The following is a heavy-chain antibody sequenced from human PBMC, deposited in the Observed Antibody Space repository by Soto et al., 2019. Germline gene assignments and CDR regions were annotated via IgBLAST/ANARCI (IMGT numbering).Heavy chain of an antibody. CDR1: GGTSSNFV. Sequence: QMRLVQSGAEVKNSGSSVKVSCKASGGTSSNFVITWVRQVPGQGLEWLGGILPMFGAVKYAQTFQDRLKITADRSTNTASMELGSLRSEDTAVYYCARPKRSGYDRGDSYYHTMDVWGHGTTVTVS. V-gene: IGHV1-69*06. J-gene: IGHJ6*02. CDR2: ILPMFGAV. D-gene: IGHD3-3*01. CDR3: ARPKRSGYDRGDSYYHTMDV.